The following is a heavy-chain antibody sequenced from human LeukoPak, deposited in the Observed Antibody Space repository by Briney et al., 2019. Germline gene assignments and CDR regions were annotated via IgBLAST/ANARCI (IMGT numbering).Heavy chain of an antibody. V-gene: IGHV4-39*01. D-gene: IGHD1-1*01. CDR2: IHYSRST. Sequence: GSLRLSCAASGFTFSSYAMSWVRQPPGKGLEWIGTIHYSRSTYYNPSLKGRVTISVDTSENQFSLKLSSVTAADTAVYYCASSINWYYFDSWGQGTLVSVSS. CDR1: GFTFSSYA. CDR3: ASSINWYYFDS. J-gene: IGHJ4*02.